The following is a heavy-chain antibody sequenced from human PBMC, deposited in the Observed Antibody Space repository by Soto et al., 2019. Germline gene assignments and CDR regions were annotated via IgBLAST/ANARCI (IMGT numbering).Heavy chain of an antibody. D-gene: IGHD3-22*01. CDR1: GFTFSNYA. J-gene: IGHJ5*02. V-gene: IGHV3-23*01. Sequence: PGGSLRLSCAASGFTFSNYALSWVRQAPGKGLEWVSSISGSGSSTNYAASVKGRFTVSRDNSKSTLYLQMNTLRAEDTAVYYCSKDRGDYFPPRSDPWGPGPRVTVAS. CDR2: ISGSGSST. CDR3: SKDRGDYFPPRSDP.